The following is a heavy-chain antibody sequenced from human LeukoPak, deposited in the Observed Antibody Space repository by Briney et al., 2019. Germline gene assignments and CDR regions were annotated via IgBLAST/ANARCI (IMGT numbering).Heavy chain of an antibody. D-gene: IGHD3-9*01. CDR2: IIPIFGTA. Sequence: SVKVSCKASGGTFSSYAISWVRQAPGQGLEWMGGIIPIFGTANYAQKFQGRVTITADKSTSTAYMELSSLRSEDTAVYYCARGGGKYVLRYFDWLHKSNWFDPWGQGTLVTVSS. J-gene: IGHJ5*02. V-gene: IGHV1-69*06. CDR3: ARGGGKYVLRYFDWLHKSNWFDP. CDR1: GGTFSSYA.